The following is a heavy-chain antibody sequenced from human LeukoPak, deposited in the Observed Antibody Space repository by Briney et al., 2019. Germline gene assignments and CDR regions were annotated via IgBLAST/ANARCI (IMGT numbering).Heavy chain of an antibody. CDR1: GYTFTSCG. J-gene: IGHJ4*02. CDR3: ARDQRCSGGSCYSDRFDY. D-gene: IGHD2-15*01. V-gene: IGHV1-18*04. Sequence: ASVKVSCKASGYTFTSCGISWVRQAPGQGLEWMGWISAYNGNTNYAQKLQGRVTMTTDTSTSTAYMELRSLRSDDTAVYYCARDQRCSGGSCYSDRFDYWGQGTLVTVSS. CDR2: ISAYNGNT.